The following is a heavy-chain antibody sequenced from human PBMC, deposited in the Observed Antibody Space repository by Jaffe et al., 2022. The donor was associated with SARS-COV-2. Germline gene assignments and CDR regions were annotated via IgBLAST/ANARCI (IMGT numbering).Heavy chain of an antibody. CDR1: GFTVSSHY. D-gene: IGHD1-7*01. Sequence: EVQLVESGGGLVQPGGSLRLSCAVSGFTVSSHYMSWVRQAPGKGLEWVSVIYSGGSTYYADSVKGRFTISRDSSKNTVYLQMNSLEAEDTAVYYCASGDGMTNYYFDLWGRGTLVTVSS. CDR3: ASGDGMTNYYFDL. V-gene: IGHV3-66*01. J-gene: IGHJ2*01. CDR2: IYSGGST.